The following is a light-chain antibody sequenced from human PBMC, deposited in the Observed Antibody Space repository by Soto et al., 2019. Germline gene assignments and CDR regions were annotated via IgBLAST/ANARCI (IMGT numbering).Light chain of an antibody. Sequence: EIVLTQSPATLSLPPGEIATLSCRASQSVSSYLAWYQQKPGQAPRRLIYDASNRATGIPARFSGSGSGTDFTLTISSLEPDDFAVYYCQQRSNWVSFGGGTKVEIK. J-gene: IGKJ4*01. V-gene: IGKV3-11*01. CDR1: QSVSSY. CDR2: DAS. CDR3: QQRSNWVS.